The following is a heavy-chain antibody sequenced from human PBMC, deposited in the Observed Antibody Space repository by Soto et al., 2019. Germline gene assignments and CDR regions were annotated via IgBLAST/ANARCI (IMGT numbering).Heavy chain of an antibody. J-gene: IGHJ1*01. Sequence: EAQLLESGGGLVQPGGSLRLSCAASGFTFSSYGMSWVRQAPGKGLEWVSAISGSGRTTYYADSVKGRFTISRDNSKNTLYLQMNSLRAEDTAVYYCAKDPMVATQGYFQHWGQGTLVTVSS. CDR2: ISGSGRTT. D-gene: IGHD5-12*01. CDR1: GFTFSSYG. V-gene: IGHV3-23*01. CDR3: AKDPMVATQGYFQH.